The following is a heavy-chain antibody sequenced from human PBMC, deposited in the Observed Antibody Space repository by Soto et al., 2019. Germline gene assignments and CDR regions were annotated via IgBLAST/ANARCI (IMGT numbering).Heavy chain of an antibody. J-gene: IGHJ3*02. CDR2: IYYSGST. CDR3: ARSSTGRPDAFDI. Sequence: SETLSLTCTVSGGSVSSGSYYWSWIRQPPGKGLEWIGYIYYSGSTNYNPSLKSRVTISVDTSKNQFSLKLSSVTAADTAVYYCARSSTGRPDAFDIWGQGTMVTVSS. CDR1: GGSVSSGSYY. V-gene: IGHV4-61*01. D-gene: IGHD2-2*01.